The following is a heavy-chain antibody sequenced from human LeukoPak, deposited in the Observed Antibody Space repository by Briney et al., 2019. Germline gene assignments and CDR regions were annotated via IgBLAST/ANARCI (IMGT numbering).Heavy chain of an antibody. CDR3: ARDDNTAMVPLDY. CDR2: ISYDGSNK. V-gene: IGHV3-30*04. D-gene: IGHD5-18*01. CDR1: GFTFSSYA. Sequence: PGGSLRLSCAASGFTFSSYAMRWVRQAPGKGLEWVAVISYDGSNKYYADSVKGRFTISRDNSKNTLYLQMNSLRAEDTAVYYCARDDNTAMVPLDYWGQGTLVTVSS. J-gene: IGHJ4*02.